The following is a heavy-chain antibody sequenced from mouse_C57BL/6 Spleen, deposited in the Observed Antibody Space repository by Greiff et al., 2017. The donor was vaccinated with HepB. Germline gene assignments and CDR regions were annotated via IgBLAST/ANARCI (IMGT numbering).Heavy chain of an antibody. J-gene: IGHJ2*01. V-gene: IGHV1-26*01. D-gene: IGHD2-5*01. CDR1: GYTFTDYY. CDR3: AGYYSNYEDY. Sequence: VQLQQSGPELVKPGASVKISCKASGYTFTDYYMNWVKQSHGKSLEWIGDINPNNGGTSYNQKFKGKATLTVDKSSSTAYMELRSLTSEDSAVYYCAGYYSNYEDYWGQGTTLTVSS. CDR2: INPNNGGT.